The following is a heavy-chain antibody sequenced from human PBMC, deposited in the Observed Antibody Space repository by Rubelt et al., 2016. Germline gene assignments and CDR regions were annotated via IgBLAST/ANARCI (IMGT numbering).Heavy chain of an antibody. J-gene: IGHJ3*01. D-gene: IGHD2-8*01. CDR2: MPMFDIT. Sequence: MPMFDITNYAQKFQGRVTITADTSTNTVYMDLTSLRSEDTAVYYCARRWAFMTSVTSQAEENGLDVWGQGTMVIVSS. V-gene: IGHV1-69*17. CDR3: ARRWAFMTSVTSQAEENGLDV.